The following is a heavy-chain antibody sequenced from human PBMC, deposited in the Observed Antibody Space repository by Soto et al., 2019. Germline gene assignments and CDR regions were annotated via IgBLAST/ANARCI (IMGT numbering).Heavy chain of an antibody. CDR1: GFTFSSYW. CDR2: IKQDGSEK. V-gene: IGHV3-7*05. J-gene: IGHJ6*02. D-gene: IGHD6-13*01. CDR3: ARGYSSSWHTTYDYYGMDV. Sequence: EVQLVESGGGLVQPGGSLRLSCAASGFTFSSYWMSWVRQAPGKGLEWVANIKQDGSEKYYVDSVKGRFTISRDNAKNSLYLQMNSLRAEDTAVYYCARGYSSSWHTTYDYYGMDVWGQGTTVTVSS.